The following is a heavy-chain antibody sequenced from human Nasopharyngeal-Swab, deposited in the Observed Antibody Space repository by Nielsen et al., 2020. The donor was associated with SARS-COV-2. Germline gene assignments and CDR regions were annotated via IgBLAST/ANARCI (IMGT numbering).Heavy chain of an antibody. CDR3: AREGIVGATKLDY. CDR2: IWCDGSNK. CDR1: GFTFSNYG. J-gene: IGHJ4*02. D-gene: IGHD1-26*01. V-gene: IGHV3-33*01. Sequence: GESLKISCAASGFTFSNYGIHWVRQAPGKGLEWVAVIWCDGSNKYYADSVKGRFTISRDNSKNTLYLQMNSLRAEDTAVYYCAREGIVGATKLDYWGQGTLVTVSS.